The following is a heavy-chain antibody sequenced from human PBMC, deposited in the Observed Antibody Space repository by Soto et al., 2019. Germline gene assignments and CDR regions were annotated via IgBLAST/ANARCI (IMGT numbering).Heavy chain of an antibody. CDR3: ARQGYSSGWPNWFDP. D-gene: IGHD6-19*01. CDR1: GGSISNYY. V-gene: IGHV4-59*08. CDR2: IYFSGST. J-gene: IGHJ5*02. Sequence: PSETLSLTCTVSGGSISNYYWSWIRQPPGKGLEWIGYIYFSGSTNYNPPLKSRVTMSVDTSENEFSLKLSSVPAADTALYYCARQGYSSGWPNWFDPWGQRTRVTV.